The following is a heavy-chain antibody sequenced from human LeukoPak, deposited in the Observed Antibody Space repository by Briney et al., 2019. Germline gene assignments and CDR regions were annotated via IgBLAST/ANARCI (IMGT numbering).Heavy chain of an antibody. CDR2: INHSGST. J-gene: IGHJ5*02. V-gene: IGHV4-34*01. D-gene: IGHD1-7*01. CDR3: ARRHGWNYQYNWFDP. CDR1: GGSFSGYY. Sequence: PSETLSLTCAVYGGSFSGYYWSWIRQPPGKGLEWIGEINHSGSTNYNPSLKSRVTISVDTSKNQFSLKLSSVTAADTAVYYCARRHGWNYQYNWFDPWGQGTLVNVSS.